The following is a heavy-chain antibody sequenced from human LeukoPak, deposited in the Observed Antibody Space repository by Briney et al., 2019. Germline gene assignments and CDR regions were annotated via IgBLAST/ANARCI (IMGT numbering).Heavy chain of an antibody. J-gene: IGHJ6*03. CDR2: ISSSSSYI. V-gene: IGHV3-21*01. CDR1: GFTVSSNY. Sequence: PGGSLRLSCAASGFTVSSNYMNWVRQAPGKGLEWVSSISSSSSYIYYADSVKGRFTISRDNAKNSLYLQMNSLRAEDTAVYYCARVRNYDHYYMDVWGKGTTVTVSS. CDR3: ARVRNYDHYYMDV.